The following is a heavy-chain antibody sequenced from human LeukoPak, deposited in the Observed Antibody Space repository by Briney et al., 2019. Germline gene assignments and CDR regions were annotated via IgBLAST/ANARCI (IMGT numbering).Heavy chain of an antibody. Sequence: GGSLRLSCVASGLSFSREGLHWLRQAPGKGLEWVSAFSGSGDSTYYAESVKGRFTISRDSSKKTLYLQVNSLRAEDTAVYYCAKDGQGYSSTWGQGTLVTVSS. CDR2: FSGSGDST. CDR1: GLSFSREG. V-gene: IGHV3-23*01. J-gene: IGHJ5*02. D-gene: IGHD6-19*01. CDR3: AKDGQGYSST.